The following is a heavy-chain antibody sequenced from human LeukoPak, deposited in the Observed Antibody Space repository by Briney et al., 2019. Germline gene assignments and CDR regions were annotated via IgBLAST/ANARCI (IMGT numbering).Heavy chain of an antibody. D-gene: IGHD4-17*01. Sequence: SETLSLTCTVSGGSISSGGYYWSWIRQHPGKGLEWIGYIYYSGSTYYNSSLKSRVTISVDTSKNQFSLKLSSVTAADTAVYYCARVHNSVTTSEENECVFDCWGQGTLVTVSS. CDR2: IYYSGST. CDR3: ARVHNSVTTSEENECVFDC. V-gene: IGHV4-31*03. J-gene: IGHJ4*02. CDR1: GGSISSGGYY.